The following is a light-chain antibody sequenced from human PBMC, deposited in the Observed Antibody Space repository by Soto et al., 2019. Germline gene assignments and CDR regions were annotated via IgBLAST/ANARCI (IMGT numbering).Light chain of an antibody. J-gene: IGKJ1*01. CDR3: QQYGSSPRT. CDR2: ESS. CDR1: QNVANY. V-gene: IGKV3-20*01. Sequence: EIVLTQSPATLYLSPGESATLSCRASQNVANYLDWYQQKPGQAPRLLIYESSNRATGIAARFSGSGSGTDFTLTISRLEPEDFAVYYCQQYGSSPRTFGQGTKVDIK.